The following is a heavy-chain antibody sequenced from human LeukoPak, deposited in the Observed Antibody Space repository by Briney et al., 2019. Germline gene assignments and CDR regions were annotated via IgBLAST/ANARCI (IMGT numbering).Heavy chain of an antibody. D-gene: IGHD2-15*01. CDR1: GFIFSNYA. Sequence: GGSLRLSCAASGFIFSNYAMSWVRQASGKGLEWVSVISGSGDGTFYADSVKGRFTISRDNSKNTLYLQMNSLRAEDTAVYYCANRYCSGGSCYMFDYWGQGTLVTVSS. J-gene: IGHJ4*02. CDR3: ANRYCSGGSCYMFDY. V-gene: IGHV3-23*01. CDR2: ISGSGDGT.